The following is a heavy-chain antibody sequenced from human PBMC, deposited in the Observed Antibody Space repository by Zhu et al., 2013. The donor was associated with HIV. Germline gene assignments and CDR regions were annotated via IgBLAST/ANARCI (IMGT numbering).Heavy chain of an antibody. D-gene: IGHD5-12*01. CDR3: ARGWATRGYEQNYGLDV. CDR2: MNPNTGNT. J-gene: IGHJ6*02. CDR1: GYTFTSYD. V-gene: IGHV1-8*01. Sequence: VQLVQSGAEVKKPGASVKVSCKASGYTFTSYDINWVRLAPGQGLEWMGWMNPNTGNTGHAQRFQGRVTLTRDTSTSTAYMEFSNLRSEDTAVYYCARGWATRGYEQNYGLDVWGQGP.